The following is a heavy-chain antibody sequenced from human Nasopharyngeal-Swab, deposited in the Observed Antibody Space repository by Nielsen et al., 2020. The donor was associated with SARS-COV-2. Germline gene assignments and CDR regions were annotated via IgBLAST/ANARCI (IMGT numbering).Heavy chain of an antibody. CDR2: ISSSGDYI. CDR1: GFSFNMYT. CDR3: TRDTPAMFAY. Sequence: GGSLRLSCAASGFSFNMYTMNWVRQAPGKGLEWVSAISSSGDYIYHAASVKGRFTISRDNAKNSLYLQMNSLRDEDTAVYYCTRDTPAMFAYWGQGTLVTVSS. V-gene: IGHV3-21*01. J-gene: IGHJ4*02.